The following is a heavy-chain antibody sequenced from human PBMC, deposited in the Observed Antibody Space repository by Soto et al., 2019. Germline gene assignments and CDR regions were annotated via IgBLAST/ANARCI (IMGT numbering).Heavy chain of an antibody. CDR2: INAGNGNT. CDR1: GYTFTSYA. D-gene: IGHD1-26*01. J-gene: IGHJ4*02. Sequence: QVQLVQSGAEVKKPGASVKVSCKASGYTFTSYAMHWVRQAPGQRLEWMGWINAGNGNTKYSQKFQGRVTITRDTAASADYMQLSSLRSEDTAVYYCASGLGLYYFGYWGQGTLGTVSS. CDR3: ASGLGLYYFGY. V-gene: IGHV1-3*01.